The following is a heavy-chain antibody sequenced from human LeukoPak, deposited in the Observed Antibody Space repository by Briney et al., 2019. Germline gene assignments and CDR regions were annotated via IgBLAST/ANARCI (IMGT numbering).Heavy chain of an antibody. CDR2: IYTSGST. V-gene: IGHV4-61*02. D-gene: IGHD4-17*01. CDR3: ARGKNDYGDYVFDY. Sequence: SETLSLTCTVSGGSISSGSYSWSWIRQPAGKGLAWIGRIYTSGSTNYNPSLKSRVTISVDTSKDRFSLKLSSVTAADTAVYYCARGKNDYGDYVFDYWGQGTLVTVSS. J-gene: IGHJ4*02. CDR1: GGSISSGSYS.